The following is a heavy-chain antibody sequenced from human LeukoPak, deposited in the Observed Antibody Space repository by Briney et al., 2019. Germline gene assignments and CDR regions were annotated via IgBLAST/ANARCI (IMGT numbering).Heavy chain of an antibody. D-gene: IGHD6-19*01. J-gene: IGHJ4*02. V-gene: IGHV3-23*01. Sequence: GSLRLSCAASGFTFSSYAMSWVRQAPGKGLEWVSALSGSGVSTYYADSVKGRFTISRDNSKNTLYLQMNSLRAEDTAMYYCARDRSGGWYPETDYWGQGTLVTVSS. CDR2: LSGSGVST. CDR1: GFTFSSYA. CDR3: ARDRSGGWYPETDY.